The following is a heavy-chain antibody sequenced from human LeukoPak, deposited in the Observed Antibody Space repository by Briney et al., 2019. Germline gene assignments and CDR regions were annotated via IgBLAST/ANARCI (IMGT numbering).Heavy chain of an antibody. CDR2: IKQDGSEK. CDR1: GFTFSSYW. J-gene: IGHJ4*02. Sequence: PGGSLRLSCAASGFTFSSYWMSWVRQAPGKGLEWVANIKQDGSEKYYVDSVKGRFTISRDNAKNSLYLQMNSLRAEDTAVYYCAREGPYSSGRYYFDYWGQGTLVTVSS. V-gene: IGHV3-7*01. CDR3: AREGPYSSGRYYFDY. D-gene: IGHD6-19*01.